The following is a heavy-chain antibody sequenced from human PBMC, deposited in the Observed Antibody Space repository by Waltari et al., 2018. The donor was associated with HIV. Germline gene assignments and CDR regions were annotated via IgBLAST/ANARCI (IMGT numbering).Heavy chain of an antibody. Sequence: EVQLVQSGAEVKKPGESLKISCKGSGYSFTSYWIGWVRQMPGKGLEWMGIIYPGDCETRYCPSFQGKVTIAADKSISTAYLQWSSLKASDTAMYYCARHLQYSSGWQNWFDPGGQGTLVTVSA. CDR2: IYPGDCET. CDR3: ARHLQYSSGWQNWFDP. D-gene: IGHD6-19*01. V-gene: IGHV5-51*01. CDR1: GYSFTSYW. J-gene: IGHJ5*02.